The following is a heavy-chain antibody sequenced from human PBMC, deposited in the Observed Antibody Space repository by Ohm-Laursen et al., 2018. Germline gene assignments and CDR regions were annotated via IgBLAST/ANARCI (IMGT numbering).Heavy chain of an antibody. V-gene: IGHV1-2*02. CDR1: GYTFTGYY. D-gene: IGHD3-3*01. CDR3: ASPSITIFGVVIPPYYYGMDV. J-gene: IGHJ6*02. CDR2: INPNSGGT. Sequence: ASVKVSCNVSGYTFTGYYMHWVRQAPGQGLEWMGWINPNSGGTNYAQKFQGRVTMTRDTSISTAYMELSRLRSDDTAVYYCASPSITIFGVVIPPYYYGMDVWGQGTTVTVSS.